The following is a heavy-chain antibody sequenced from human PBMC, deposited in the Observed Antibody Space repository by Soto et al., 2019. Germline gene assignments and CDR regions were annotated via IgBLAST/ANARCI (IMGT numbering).Heavy chain of an antibody. D-gene: IGHD3-22*01. CDR2: ISGSGGST. J-gene: IGHJ4*01. CDR3: NTDSYSDMTVVRLDN. V-gene: IGHV3-23*01. CDR1: GFTFSSYA. Sequence: GGSLRLSCAASGFTFSSYAMSWVRQAPGKGLEWVSAISGSGGSTYFAAPVKGRFAISRDDSKNIAYMQMNSLKIEDTAVYYCNTDSYSDMTVVRLDNWGHGTLVTVSS.